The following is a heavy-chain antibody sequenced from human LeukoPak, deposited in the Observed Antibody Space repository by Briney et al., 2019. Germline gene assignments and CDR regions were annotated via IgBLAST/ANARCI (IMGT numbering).Heavy chain of an antibody. V-gene: IGHV1-2*02. CDR3: ARDHHGGPPRAGYFQH. Sequence: ASVKVSCKASGYIFTGYYLHWVRQAPGQGLEWMGWSDLTSGSTNYAQKLQGRVTMTTDTSTSTAYMELRSLRSDDTAVYYCARDHHGGPPRAGYFQHWGQGTLVTVSS. CDR2: SDLTSGST. J-gene: IGHJ1*01. D-gene: IGHD2-15*01. CDR1: GYIFTGYY.